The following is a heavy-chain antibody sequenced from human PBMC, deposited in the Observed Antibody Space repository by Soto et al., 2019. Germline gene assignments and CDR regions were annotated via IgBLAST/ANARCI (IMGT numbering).Heavy chain of an antibody. J-gene: IGHJ6*02. Sequence: EVQLLESGGGLVQPGGSLRLSCAASGFTFSSYAMSWVRQAPGKGLEWVSAISGSGGSTYYADSVKGRFTISRDNSKNTLYLQMNSLRAEDTAVYYCAKDPRDFWSGYYDGMDVWGQGTTVTVSS. CDR2: ISGSGGST. CDR3: AKDPRDFWSGYYDGMDV. CDR1: GFTFSSYA. V-gene: IGHV3-23*01. D-gene: IGHD3-3*01.